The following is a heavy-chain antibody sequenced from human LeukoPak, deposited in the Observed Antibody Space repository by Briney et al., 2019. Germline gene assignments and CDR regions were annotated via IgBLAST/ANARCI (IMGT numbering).Heavy chain of an antibody. CDR1: GFTFSSYG. V-gene: IGHV3-30*18. J-gene: IGHJ4*02. CDR2: ISYDGSNK. CDR3: AKDRGSGWYYFDY. D-gene: IGHD6-19*01. Sequence: TGGSLRLSCAASGFTFSSYGMHWVRQAPGKGLEWVAVISYDGSNKYYADSVKGRFTISRDNSKNTLYLQMNSLRAEDTAVYYCAKDRGSGWYYFDYWGQGTLVTVSS.